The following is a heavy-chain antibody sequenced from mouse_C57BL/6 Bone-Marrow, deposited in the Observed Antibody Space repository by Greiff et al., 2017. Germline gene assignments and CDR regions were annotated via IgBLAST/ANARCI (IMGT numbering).Heavy chain of an antibody. CDR2: IRLKSDNYAT. D-gene: IGHD1-1*01. CDR1: GFTFSNYW. Sequence: EVMLVESGGGLVQPGGSMKLSCVASGFTFSNYWMNWVRQSPEKGLEWVAQIRLKSDNYATHYAESVKGRFTISRDDSKSSVYLQMNNLRAEDTGIYYGTVRNYARGYAMDYWGQGTSVTGSS. CDR3: TVRNYARGYAMDY. V-gene: IGHV6-3*01. J-gene: IGHJ4*01.